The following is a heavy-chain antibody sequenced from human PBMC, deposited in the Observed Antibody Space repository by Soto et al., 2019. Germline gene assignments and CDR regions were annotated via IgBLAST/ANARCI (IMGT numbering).Heavy chain of an antibody. Sequence: QVQLVESGGGVVQPGRSLRLSCAASGFTLSGYSMHWVRQAPGKGLEWVAVTSHDGSNNYYADPVKGRFTISRDNSKNTLYLQMDGLRPEDTAVYFCVRESEDLTSNFDYWGQGTLVTVSS. CDR1: GFTLSGYS. CDR3: VRESEDLTSNFDY. CDR2: TSHDGSNN. J-gene: IGHJ4*02. V-gene: IGHV3-30-3*01.